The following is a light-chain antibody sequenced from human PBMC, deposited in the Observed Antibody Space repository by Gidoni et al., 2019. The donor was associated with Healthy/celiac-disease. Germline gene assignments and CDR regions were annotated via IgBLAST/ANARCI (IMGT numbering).Light chain of an antibody. CDR1: NIGSKN. CDR3: HVWDSSPVYV. CDR2: RDS. V-gene: IGLV3-9*01. Sequence: YEMTQPLAVSVAMGQTARITCGGKNIGSKNVHWYQQKPGQAPVLVIYRDSNRPSGLSARFSGSNSGNTATLTISRAQAGDDADYYCHVWDSSPVYVFGTGTKVTVL. J-gene: IGLJ1*01.